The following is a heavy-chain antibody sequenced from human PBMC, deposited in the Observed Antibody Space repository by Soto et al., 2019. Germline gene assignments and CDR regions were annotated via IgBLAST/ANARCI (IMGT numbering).Heavy chain of an antibody. Sequence: QVQLVQSGAEVKKPGASVKVSCKVSGYTLTELSMHWVRQAPGKGLEWMGGFDPEDGEKSYAQKFQGRVTMSEVTSTDTAYMELSSRRSEDTAVYYCATVVMTVATCLASFDIWGQGTIVTVSS. V-gene: IGHV1-24*01. CDR2: FDPEDGEK. CDR3: ATVVMTVATCLASFDI. CDR1: GYTLTELS. J-gene: IGHJ3*02. D-gene: IGHD5-12*01.